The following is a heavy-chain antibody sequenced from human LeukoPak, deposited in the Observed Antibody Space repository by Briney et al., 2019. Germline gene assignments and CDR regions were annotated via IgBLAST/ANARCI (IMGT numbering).Heavy chain of an antibody. J-gene: IGHJ6*02. CDR1: GFTFDDYA. D-gene: IGHD3-10*01. V-gene: IGHV3-9*01. CDR2: ISWNSGTI. Sequence: QPGGSLRLSCAASGFTFDDYAMHWVRQAPGKGLEWVSGISWNSGTIGYADSVKGRFTISRDNAKNFLFLQMNSLRPEDTALYYCARDYGSGSYKSPSYHYYYYYGMDVWGQGTTVTVSS. CDR3: ARDYGSGSYKSPSYHYYYYYGMDV.